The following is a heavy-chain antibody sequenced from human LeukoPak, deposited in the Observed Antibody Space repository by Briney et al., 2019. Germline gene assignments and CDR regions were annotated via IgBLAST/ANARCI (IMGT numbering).Heavy chain of an antibody. Sequence: GKSLRLSCAASGFTFSGYPIHWVRQAPGKGLEWVAVISYDGSNKYYADSVKGRFTISRDNSKNTLYLQMNSLRAEDTAVYYCVRAAPGDCSSTSCSLFDNWGQGILVTVSS. V-gene: IGHV3-30-3*01. J-gene: IGHJ4*02. CDR3: VRAAPGDCSSTSCSLFDN. D-gene: IGHD2-2*01. CDR1: GFTFSGYP. CDR2: ISYDGSNK.